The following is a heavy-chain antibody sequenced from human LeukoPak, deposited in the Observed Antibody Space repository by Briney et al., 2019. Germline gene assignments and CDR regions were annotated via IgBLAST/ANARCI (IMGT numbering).Heavy chain of an antibody. J-gene: IGHJ6*03. CDR3: ARDRPEYYDFWSGYYSYYYYMDV. D-gene: IGHD3-3*01. CDR1: GFTFSSYS. V-gene: IGHV3-21*01. CDR2: ISSSSSYI. Sequence: GGSLRLSCAASGFTFSSYSMNWVRQAPGKGLEWVSSISSSSSYIYYADSVKGRFTISRDNAKNSLYLQMNSLRAEDTAVYYCARDRPEYYDFWSGYYSYYYYMDVWGKGTTATVSS.